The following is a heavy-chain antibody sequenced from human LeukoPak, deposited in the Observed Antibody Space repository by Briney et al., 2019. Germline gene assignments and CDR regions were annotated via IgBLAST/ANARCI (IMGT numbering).Heavy chain of an antibody. Sequence: GGSLRLSCAASGFTLSSYWMSWVRQAPGKGLEWVANIKQDGSEKYYVDSVKGRFTISRDNAKNSLYLQMNSLRAEDTAVYYCATRGTHGGYYGMDVWGQGTTVTVSS. CDR2: IKQDGSEK. CDR3: ATRGTHGGYYGMDV. CDR1: GFTLSSYW. D-gene: IGHD3-16*01. V-gene: IGHV3-7*01. J-gene: IGHJ6*02.